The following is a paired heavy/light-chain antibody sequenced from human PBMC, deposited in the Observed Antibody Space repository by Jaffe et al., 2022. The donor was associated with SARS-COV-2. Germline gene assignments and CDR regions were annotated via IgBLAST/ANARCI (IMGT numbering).Light chain of an antibody. CDR2: EVS. V-gene: IGLV2-8*01. CDR1: SSDVGGYKY. J-gene: IGLJ1*01. Sequence: QSALSQPPSASGSPGQSVTISCTGTSSDVGGYKYVSWYQQYPGKAPKLMIYEVSKRPSGVPDRFSGSKSGNTASLTVSGLQAEDEADYYCSSYAGNNNYVFGTGTKVTVL. CDR3: SSYAGNNNYV.
Heavy chain of an antibody. V-gene: IGHV3-72*01. CDR2: TRNKAKSHTT. D-gene: IGHD3-10*01. Sequence: EVQLVESGGGLVQPGGSLRLSCAASGFTFSDHYMDWVRQAPGKGLEWVGRTRNKAKSHTTEYAASVKGRFIISRDDSKNSLYLRMNGLKTEDTAVYYCARVGQDSGSGLNYYGMDVWGQGTTVTVSS. CDR3: ARVGQDSGSGLNYYGMDV. CDR1: GFTFSDHY. J-gene: IGHJ6*02.